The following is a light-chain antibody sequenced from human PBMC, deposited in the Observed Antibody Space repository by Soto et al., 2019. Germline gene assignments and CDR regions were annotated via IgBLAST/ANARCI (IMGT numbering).Light chain of an antibody. CDR3: MQALQKPST. CDR1: QSLLHTNGINY. CDR2: LGS. V-gene: IGKV2-28*01. J-gene: IGKJ1*01. Sequence: VVVTQSPLSLPVTPGEPASMSCSASQSLLHTNGINYLHWYLQKPGQSPQLPIYLGSHRASGVPDRFSGSGSGTEYTLRISRVEAEDLGIYYCMQALQKPSTFGQGTKV.